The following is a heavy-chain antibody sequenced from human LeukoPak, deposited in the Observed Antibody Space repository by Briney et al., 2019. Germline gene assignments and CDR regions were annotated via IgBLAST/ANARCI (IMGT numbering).Heavy chain of an antibody. D-gene: IGHD4-23*01. Sequence: GGSLRLSCAASGFSFNSYGMHWVRQAPGKGLEWVAFIRYDGSNKYYADSVKGRFTISRDNSKNTLYLQMNSLRAEDTAVYYCARRAGGYSHPYDYWGQGTLVTVSS. CDR3: ARRAGGYSHPYDY. CDR2: IRYDGSNK. CDR1: GFSFNSYG. V-gene: IGHV3-30*02. J-gene: IGHJ4*02.